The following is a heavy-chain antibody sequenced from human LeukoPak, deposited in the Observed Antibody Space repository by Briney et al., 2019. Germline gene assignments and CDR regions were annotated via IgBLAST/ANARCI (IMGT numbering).Heavy chain of an antibody. CDR3: TRDTMVRGVITPREAY. Sequence: GGSLRLSCTASGFTFGDYARSWVRQAPGKGLEWVGFIRSKAYGGTTEYAASVKGRFTISRDDSKSIAYLQMNSLKTEDTAVYYCTRDTMVRGVITPREAYWGQGTLVTVSS. CDR1: GFTFGDYA. CDR2: IRSKAYGGTT. J-gene: IGHJ4*02. V-gene: IGHV3-49*04. D-gene: IGHD3-10*01.